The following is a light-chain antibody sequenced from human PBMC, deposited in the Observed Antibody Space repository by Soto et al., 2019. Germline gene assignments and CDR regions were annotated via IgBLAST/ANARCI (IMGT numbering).Light chain of an antibody. CDR1: SSNIGSYA. J-gene: IGLJ3*02. CDR3: AAWDDSLNGRV. Sequence: QSVLTQPPSASGTPGQRVTISCSGGSSNIGSYAVNWYQQLPGTAPKLLIYSSNQRPSGVPDRFSGSKSGTSASLAISGLQSEAAADYYCAAWDDSLNGRVFGGGTKLTVL. CDR2: SSN. V-gene: IGLV1-44*01.